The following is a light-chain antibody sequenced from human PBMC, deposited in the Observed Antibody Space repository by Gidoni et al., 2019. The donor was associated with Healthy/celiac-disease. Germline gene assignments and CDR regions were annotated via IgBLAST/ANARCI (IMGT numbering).Light chain of an antibody. J-gene: IGKJ4*01. CDR3: QQYNNWPLT. CDR1: QSFSSN. V-gene: IGKV3-15*01. Sequence: EIVMTQSPATLSVSPGERATLSCRASQSFSSNLAWYQQKPVQSPRLLIYGASTRATVIPARFSGSGSGTEFTLTISSLQSEDFAVYYCQQYNNWPLTFGGGTKVEIK. CDR2: GAS.